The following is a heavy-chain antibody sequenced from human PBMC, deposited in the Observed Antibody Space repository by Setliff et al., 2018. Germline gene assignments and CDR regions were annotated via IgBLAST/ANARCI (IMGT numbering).Heavy chain of an antibody. J-gene: IGHJ6*02. D-gene: IGHD3-10*01. CDR3: ARGSTMIQGVRLYYHGLDV. Sequence: SETLSLTCIVSGGSISSAISYWNWIRQPAGKELEWIGRIYAIRSTNYNPSLKSRVTISLDTSNNQFSLKLSSVTAADTAVYYCARGSTMIQGVRLYYHGLDVWGQGTTVTVS. CDR1: GGSISSAISY. CDR2: IYAIRST. V-gene: IGHV4-61*02.